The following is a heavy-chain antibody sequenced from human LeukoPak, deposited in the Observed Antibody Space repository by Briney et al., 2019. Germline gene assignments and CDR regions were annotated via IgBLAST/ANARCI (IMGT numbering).Heavy chain of an antibody. J-gene: IGHJ4*02. CDR2: ISWNSGSI. V-gene: IGHV3-9*01. Sequence: GGSLRLSCAASGFTFNDYAMHWVRQAPGKGLEWVSGISWNSGSIGYADSVKGRFTISRDNAKNSLYLQMDSLRAEDTALYYCAKDLAAAVTGGFDYWGQGTLVTVSS. CDR3: AKDLAAAVTGGFDY. D-gene: IGHD6-13*01. CDR1: GFTFNDYA.